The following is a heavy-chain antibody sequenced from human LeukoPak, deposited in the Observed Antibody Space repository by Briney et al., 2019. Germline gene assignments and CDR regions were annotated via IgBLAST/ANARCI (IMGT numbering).Heavy chain of an antibody. D-gene: IGHD6-13*01. CDR3: ARGNSSSWPLDY. CDR1: GDSITSGDYY. Sequence: PSQTLSLTCTVSGDSITSGDYYWSWIRQPAGKGLEWIGRIYTSGSSNYNPSLKSRRTMSVDMSKNQFSLKMSSVTAADTAVYYCARGNSSSWPLDYWGQGTLVTVST. CDR2: IYTSGSS. V-gene: IGHV4-61*02. J-gene: IGHJ4*02.